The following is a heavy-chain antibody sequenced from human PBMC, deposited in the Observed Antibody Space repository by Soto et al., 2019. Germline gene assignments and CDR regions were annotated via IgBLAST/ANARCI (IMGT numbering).Heavy chain of an antibody. D-gene: IGHD4-17*01. J-gene: IGHJ2*01. CDR3: ARRLTTIPFVEWYFDL. V-gene: IGHV4-39*02. CDR2: IYYSGNT. Sequence: QLQLQESGPGLVKPSETLSLTCTVSGGSISSSSYYWGWIRQPPGKGLEWIGSIYYSGNTYYNPSLNSRVTISVDTSKNHFSLKLSSVTAADTAVYYCARRLTTIPFVEWYFDLWGRGTLVTVSS. CDR1: GGSISSSSYY.